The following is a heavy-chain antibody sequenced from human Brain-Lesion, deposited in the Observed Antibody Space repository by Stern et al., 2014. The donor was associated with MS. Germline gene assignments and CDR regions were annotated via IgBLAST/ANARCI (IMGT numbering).Heavy chain of an antibody. Sequence: QMQLVQSGPGLVKPSQTLSLSCTVSGGSISSGGYYWSWIRQPAGKGLEWIGRIFNSGSTSYNPSLKSRVTLSIDTAKNQFSLRLTSMTAADTAVYYCARGRVVPGFQYYATDVWGQGTTVIVSS. J-gene: IGHJ6*02. CDR2: IFNSGST. V-gene: IGHV4-61*02. CDR1: GGSISSGGYY. CDR3: ARGRVVPGFQYYATDV. D-gene: IGHD2-2*01.